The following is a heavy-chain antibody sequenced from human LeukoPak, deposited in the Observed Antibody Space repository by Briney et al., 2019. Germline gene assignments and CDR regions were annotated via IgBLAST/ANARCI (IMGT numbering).Heavy chain of an antibody. CDR3: ARQAATAYDYFDY. Sequence: GESLKISCKGSGYSFSTHWIGWVRQMPGKGPEWMGIIYPGDSDTRYSPSFQGQVTISADKSIDTAYLQWSSLMASDTAMYYCARQAATAYDYFDYWGQGTLVAVSS. CDR1: GYSFSTHW. J-gene: IGHJ4*02. CDR2: IYPGDSDT. V-gene: IGHV5-51*01. D-gene: IGHD1-1*01.